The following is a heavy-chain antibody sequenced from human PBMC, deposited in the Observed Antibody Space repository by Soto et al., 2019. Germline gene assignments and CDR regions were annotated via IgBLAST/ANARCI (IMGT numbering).Heavy chain of an antibody. Sequence: ASVKVSCKASGYTFTSYGISWVRQAPGQGLEWMGWISAYNGNTNYAQKLQGRVTMTTDTSTSTAYMELRSLRAEDTAVYYCAKMITFGGVNTPSDYWGQGTLVTAPQ. D-gene: IGHD3-16*01. CDR3: AKMITFGGVNTPSDY. V-gene: IGHV1-18*01. J-gene: IGHJ4*02. CDR1: GYTFTSYG. CDR2: ISAYNGNT.